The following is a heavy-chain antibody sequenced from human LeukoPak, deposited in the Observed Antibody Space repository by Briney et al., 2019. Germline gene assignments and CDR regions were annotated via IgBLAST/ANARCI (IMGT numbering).Heavy chain of an antibody. CDR1: GGSISSGDYY. Sequence: KSSETLSLTCTVSGGSISSGDYYWSWIRQPSGKGLEWIGYIYYSGSTYYNPSLKSRVTISVDTSKNQFSLKLSSVTAADTAVYYCARSPAAIFTPWFDPWGQGTLVTVSS. CDR3: ARSPAAIFTPWFDP. V-gene: IGHV4-30-4*01. CDR2: IYYSGST. D-gene: IGHD2-2*02. J-gene: IGHJ5*02.